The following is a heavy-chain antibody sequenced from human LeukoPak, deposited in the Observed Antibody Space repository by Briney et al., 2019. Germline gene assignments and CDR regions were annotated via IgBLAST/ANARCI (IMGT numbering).Heavy chain of an antibody. D-gene: IGHD5-24*01. J-gene: IGHJ5*02. CDR1: GGSFSGYY. CDR3: ARGRGGYNLVRFGWFDP. V-gene: IGHV4-34*01. CDR2: FNHSGST. Sequence: SESLSLTCAVYGGSFSGYYWSWIRPPPGKGLEWIGEFNHSGSTNYNPSLKSRVTLSVDTSKNQFSLKLSSVTAADTAVYYCARGRGGYNLVRFGWFDPWGQGTLVTVSS.